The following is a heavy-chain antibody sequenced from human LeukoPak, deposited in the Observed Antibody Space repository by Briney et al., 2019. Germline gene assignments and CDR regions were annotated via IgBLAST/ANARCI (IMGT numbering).Heavy chain of an antibody. CDR1: GGSISSGSYY. CDR2: IYTSGST. V-gene: IGHV4-61*02. Sequence: SETLSLTCTVSGGSISSGSYYWSWIRQPAGKGLEWIGRIYTSGSTNYNPSLKSRVTISVDTSKNQFSLKLSSVTAADTAVYYCARDPVDYYGSGSHYFDYWGQGTLVTVSS. J-gene: IGHJ4*02. D-gene: IGHD3-10*01. CDR3: ARDPVDYYGSGSHYFDY.